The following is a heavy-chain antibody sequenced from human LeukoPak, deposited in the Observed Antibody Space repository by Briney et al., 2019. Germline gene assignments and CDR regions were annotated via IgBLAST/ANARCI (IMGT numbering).Heavy chain of an antibody. CDR2: IYPSGST. CDR3: ARLTATYDSSAWVAFDI. J-gene: IGHJ3*02. Sequence: SGTLSLTCSVSGGPLSIRYWWNRVRHPPGKGLEWIGDIYPSGSTDDSPSLKSRVIISLDKSNNQFSLHLTSVPAADTAVYYCARLTATYDSSAWVAFDIWGQGTMVTVSS. D-gene: IGHD3-22*01. V-gene: IGHV4-4*02. CDR1: GGPLSIRYW.